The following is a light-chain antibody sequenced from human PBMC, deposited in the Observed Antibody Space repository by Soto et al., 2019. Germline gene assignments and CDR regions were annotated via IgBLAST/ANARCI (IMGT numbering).Light chain of an antibody. CDR2: GAS. Sequence: DIQLTQYPSFLSSSFGDRVTVTRRASQGIIKFLNWYQHKRGEAPILLIYGASNLQNGVPSRFSGSGSGADFTLTISSLKTEDFATYYCQQSFSTTPTFGQGTKVDIK. J-gene: IGKJ1*01. V-gene: IGKV1-39*01. CDR3: QQSFSTTPT. CDR1: QGIIKF.